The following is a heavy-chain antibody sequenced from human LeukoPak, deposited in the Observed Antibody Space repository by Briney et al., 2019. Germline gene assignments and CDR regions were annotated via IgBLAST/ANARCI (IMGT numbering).Heavy chain of an antibody. D-gene: IGHD5-18*01. V-gene: IGHV3-48*03. J-gene: IGHJ4*02. CDR3: ARASGYTYGDFDY. Sequence: GGSLRLSCAASGFTFSSYEMNWVRQAPGKGLEWVSYISRSGTTIYYADSVKGRFTISRDNAKNSLLLQMNSLRAEDTAVYYCARASGYTYGDFDYWGQGTLVTVSS. CDR2: ISRSGTTI. CDR1: GFTFSSYE.